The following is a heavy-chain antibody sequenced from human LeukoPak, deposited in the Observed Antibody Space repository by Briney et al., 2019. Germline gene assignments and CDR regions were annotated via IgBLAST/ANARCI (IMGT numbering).Heavy chain of an antibody. CDR2: ISSSGSTI. CDR1: GFTFSDYY. Sequence: GGSLRLSCAASGFTFSDYYMSWIRQAPGKGLEWVSYISSSGSTIYYADSVKGRFTISRDNAKNSLYLQMNSLRAEDTAVYYCARAPKRIAAARDYWGQGTLVTVSS. CDR3: ARAPKRIAAARDY. J-gene: IGHJ4*02. D-gene: IGHD6-13*01. V-gene: IGHV3-11*04.